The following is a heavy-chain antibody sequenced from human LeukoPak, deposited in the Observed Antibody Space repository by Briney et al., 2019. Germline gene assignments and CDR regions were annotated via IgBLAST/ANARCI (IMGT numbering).Heavy chain of an antibody. J-gene: IGHJ3*02. Sequence: VTPSETLSLTCTVSGGSIRSYYWSWIRQPPGKGLEWIGYIYYSGSTNYNPSLKSRVTISVDTSKNQFSLKLSSVTAADTAVYYCARDKKDYYDSSGYYYFAFDIWGQGTMVNVSS. D-gene: IGHD3-22*01. CDR1: GGSIRSYY. CDR2: IYYSGST. CDR3: ARDKKDYYDSSGYYYFAFDI. V-gene: IGHV4-59*01.